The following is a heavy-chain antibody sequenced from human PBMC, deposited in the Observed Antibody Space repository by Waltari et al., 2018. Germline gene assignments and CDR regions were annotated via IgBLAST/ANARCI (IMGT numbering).Heavy chain of an antibody. CDR1: GGSFNGYY. D-gene: IGHD2-8*02. J-gene: IGHJ6*02. V-gene: IGHV4-34*02. CDR2: ISPGGNT. Sequence: QVQLQQWGAGLLQPSETLSLTCALYGGSFNGYYWGWIRQPPGKGLEWMGEISPGGNTNHNRSLRSRLTMLVDTSKSQFSLKLNSVTAADTAVYYCVRLEDCTGPGGNCYSGDSFAMDVWGQGTTVTVSS. CDR3: VRLEDCTGPGGNCYSGDSFAMDV.